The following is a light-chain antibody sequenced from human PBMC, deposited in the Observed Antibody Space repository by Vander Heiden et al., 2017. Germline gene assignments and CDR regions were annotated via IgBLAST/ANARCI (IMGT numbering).Light chain of an antibody. J-gene: IGLJ2*01. CDR2: DDS. V-gene: IGLV3-21*02. Sequence: SYVLTQPPSVSVAPGQTARITCGGNDIGSKSVHWYQQKPGHAPVMVIYDDSDRPSGIPGRFSGSDSGNMATLTISRVEAGDEADYYCQVWNSVSDLGVFGGGTKLTVL. CDR1: DIGSKS. CDR3: QVWNSVSDLGV.